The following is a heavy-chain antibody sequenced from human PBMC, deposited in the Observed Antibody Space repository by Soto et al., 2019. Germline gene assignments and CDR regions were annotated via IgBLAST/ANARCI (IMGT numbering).Heavy chain of an antibody. CDR3: ARATGADKEAY. D-gene: IGHD3-10*01. Sequence: EVQLVESGGGLVQPGGSLRLSCAASGFTFSSYWMSWVRQAPGKGLEWVANIKEDGSEKYYVDSVKGRFTISRDNAKNSLYLQMNSLRVEDTAVYYCARATGADKEAYWGQGTLVTVSS. CDR1: GFTFSSYW. V-gene: IGHV3-7*04. J-gene: IGHJ4*02. CDR2: IKEDGSEK.